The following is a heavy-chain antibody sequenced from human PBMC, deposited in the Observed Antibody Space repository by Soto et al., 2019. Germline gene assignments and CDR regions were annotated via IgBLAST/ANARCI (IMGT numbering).Heavy chain of an antibody. CDR3: ARVADTTNFDY. Sequence: SETLSLTCTVSGGSISSYYWSWIRQPPGKGLEWIGYIYYSGSTNYNPSLKSRVTISVDTSKNQFSLKLSSVTAADTAVYYCARVADTTNFDYWGQGTLVTVSS. J-gene: IGHJ4*02. V-gene: IGHV4-59*12. CDR2: IYYSGST. D-gene: IGHD2-2*01. CDR1: GGSISSYY.